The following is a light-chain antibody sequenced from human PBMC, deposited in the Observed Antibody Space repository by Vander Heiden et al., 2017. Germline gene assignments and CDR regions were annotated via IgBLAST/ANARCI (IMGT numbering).Light chain of an antibody. Sequence: DIQMTESPSTLSASVGDRVTITCRASQSISSWLAWYQQKPGKAPKLLIYDASSLESGVPSRFSGSGYGKEFTLTISSRQLDDFAAYYCQQHNSYSSYPFGQGTKMEIK. CDR3: QQHNSYSSYP. CDR1: QSISSW. CDR2: DAS. V-gene: IGKV1-5*01. J-gene: IGKJ2*01.